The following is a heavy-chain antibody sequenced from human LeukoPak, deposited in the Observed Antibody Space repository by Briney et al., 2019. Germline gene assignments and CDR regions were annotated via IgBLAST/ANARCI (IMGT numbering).Heavy chain of an antibody. CDR2: ISGSGGTT. CDR3: AKDLLGSSSWISFDY. J-gene: IGHJ4*02. Sequence: GGSLRLSCAASGFTFSSSAMSWVPQAPGKGLEWLSGISGSGGTTDYADPVQGRFTISRDNSNNTLYLQMNRLRVEDTAVYYCAKDLLGSSSWISFDYWGQGTLVTVSS. V-gene: IGHV3-23*01. CDR1: GFTFSSSA. D-gene: IGHD6-13*01.